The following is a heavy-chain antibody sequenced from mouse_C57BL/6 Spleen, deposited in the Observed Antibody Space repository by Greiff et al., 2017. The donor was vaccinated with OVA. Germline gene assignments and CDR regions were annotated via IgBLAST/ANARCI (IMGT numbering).Heavy chain of an antibody. CDR1: GFSLSTSGMG. J-gene: IGHJ1*03. D-gene: IGHD1-1*01. CDR2: IYWDDDK. V-gene: IGHV8-12*01. CDR3: ARKIRITTVVAHWYFDV. Sequence: QVTLNVSGPGILQSSQTLSLTCSFSGFSLSTSGMGVSWIRQPSGKGLEWLAHIYWDDDKRYNPSLKSRLTISKDTSRNQVFLKITSVDTADTATYYCARKIRITTVVAHWYFDVWGTGTTVTVSS.